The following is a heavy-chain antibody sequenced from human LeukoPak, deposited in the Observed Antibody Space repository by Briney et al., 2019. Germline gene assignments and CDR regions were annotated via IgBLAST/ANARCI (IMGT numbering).Heavy chain of an antibody. CDR2: INHSGST. CDR1: GGPFSGYY. Sequence: SETLSLTCAVYGGPFSGYYWSWIRQPPGKGLEWIGEINHSGSTNYNPSLKSRVTISVDTPKNQFSLKLISVTAADTAVYYCARQWGSSWSGWFDPWGQGTLVTVSS. J-gene: IGHJ5*02. CDR3: ARQWGSSWSGWFDP. D-gene: IGHD6-13*01. V-gene: IGHV4-34*01.